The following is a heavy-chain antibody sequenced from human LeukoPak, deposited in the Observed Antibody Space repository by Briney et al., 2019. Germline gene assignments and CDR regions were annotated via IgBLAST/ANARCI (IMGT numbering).Heavy chain of an antibody. CDR3: ARDLLGSCSGGSCPKMDV. D-gene: IGHD2-15*01. J-gene: IGHJ6*02. Sequence: SETLSLTCTVSGGSISSYYWSWIRQPPGKGLEWIGYIYYSGSTNYNPSLKSRVTISVDTSKNQFSLKLSSVTAADTAVYYCARDLLGSCSGGSCPKMDVWGQGTTVTVSS. V-gene: IGHV4-59*01. CDR1: GGSISSYY. CDR2: IYYSGST.